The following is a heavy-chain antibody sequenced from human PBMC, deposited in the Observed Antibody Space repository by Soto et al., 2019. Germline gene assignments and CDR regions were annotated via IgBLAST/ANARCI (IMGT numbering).Heavy chain of an antibody. CDR2: ISGSGGST. CDR1: GFTFSSYV. D-gene: IGHD3-22*01. CDR3: AKDRLPYYYDSSGYVNYYYYGMDV. Sequence: GGSLRLSCAASGFTFSSYVMSWVRQAPGKGLEWVSAISGSGGSTYYADSVKGRFTISRDNSKNTLYLQMNSLRAEDTAVYYCAKDRLPYYYDSSGYVNYYYYGMDVWGQGTTVTVSS. J-gene: IGHJ6*02. V-gene: IGHV3-23*01.